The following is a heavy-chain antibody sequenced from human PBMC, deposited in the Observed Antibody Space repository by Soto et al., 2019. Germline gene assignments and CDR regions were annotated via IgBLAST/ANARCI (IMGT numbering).Heavy chain of an antibody. Sequence: QVQLVESGGGVVQPGRSLRLSCAASGFTFSSYGMHWVRQAPGKGLEWVAVISYDGSNKYYADSVKGRFTISRDNSKNTLYPQRNSLRAEDTAVYYCANASMAARLSWFDPWGQGTLVTVSS. CDR3: ANASMAARLSWFDP. CDR2: ISYDGSNK. D-gene: IGHD6-6*01. J-gene: IGHJ5*02. CDR1: GFTFSSYG. V-gene: IGHV3-30*18.